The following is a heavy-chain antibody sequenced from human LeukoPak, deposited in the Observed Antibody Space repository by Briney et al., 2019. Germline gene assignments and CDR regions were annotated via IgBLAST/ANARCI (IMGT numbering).Heavy chain of an antibody. D-gene: IGHD3-22*01. V-gene: IGHV4-59*01. CDR2: IYYSGST. J-gene: IGHJ5*02. Sequence: PSETLSLTCTVSGGSISRYYWSWIRQPPGKGLEWIGYIYYSGSTNYNPSLKSRVTISVDTSKNQFSLKLSSVTAADTAVYYCARDNDSSGYCHHWGQGTLVTVSS. CDR1: GGSISRYY. CDR3: ARDNDSSGYCHH.